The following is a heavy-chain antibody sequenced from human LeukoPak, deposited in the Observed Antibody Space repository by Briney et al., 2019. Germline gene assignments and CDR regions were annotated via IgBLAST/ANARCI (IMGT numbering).Heavy chain of an antibody. J-gene: IGHJ4*02. Sequence: PGGSLRLSCAASGFTFSSYSMNWVRQAPGKGLEWVSSISSSSSYIYYADSVKGRFTISRDNAKNSLYLQMNSLRAEDTAVYYCASYSSTLGSSDYWGQGTLVTVSS. CDR3: ASYSSTLGSSDY. CDR1: GFTFSSYS. CDR2: ISSSSSYI. D-gene: IGHD2-15*01. V-gene: IGHV3-21*01.